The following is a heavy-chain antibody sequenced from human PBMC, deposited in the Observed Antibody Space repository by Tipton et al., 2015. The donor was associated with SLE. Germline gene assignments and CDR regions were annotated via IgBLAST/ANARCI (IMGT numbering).Heavy chain of an antibody. D-gene: IGHD5-18*01. Sequence: QLVQSGAEVKKPGATVKISCKVSGYTFTDYYMHWVQQAPGKGLEWMGLVDPEDGETIYAEKFQGRVTITADTSTEPTYMGLSSLRSEDTAVYYCATLPSWIHSMAPGAFDIWGQGTMVTVSS. CDR3: ATLPSWIHSMAPGAFDI. V-gene: IGHV1-69-2*01. CDR2: VDPEDGET. CDR1: GYTFTDYY. J-gene: IGHJ3*02.